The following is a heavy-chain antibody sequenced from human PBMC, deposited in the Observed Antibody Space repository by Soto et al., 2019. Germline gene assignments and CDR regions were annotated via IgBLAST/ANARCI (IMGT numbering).Heavy chain of an antibody. CDR2: IISKTDGGTT. CDR3: TAAGVVVVVAGTPDDF. CDR1: GFTFSNAW. D-gene: IGHD2-15*01. J-gene: IGHJ4*02. Sequence: PGGSLRLSCAASGFTFSNAWMSWVRQAPGKGLEWVGRIISKTDGGTTDYAAPVKGRFTISRDDSKNMLYLQMNSLRTEDTAVYYCTAAGVVVVVAGTPDDFWGQGALVTVSS. V-gene: IGHV3-15*01.